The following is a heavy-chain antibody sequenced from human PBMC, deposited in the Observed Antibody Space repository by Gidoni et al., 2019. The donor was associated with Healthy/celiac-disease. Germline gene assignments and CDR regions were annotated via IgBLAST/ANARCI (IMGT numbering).Heavy chain of an antibody. D-gene: IGHD2-2*01. V-gene: IGHV1-2*04. Sequence: QVQLVQSGAEVKKPGASVKVSCMASGYTILGYYSHWVRQAPGQGLEWMGWINPNSGGTNYAQKFQGWVTMTRDTSISTAYMELSRLRSDDTAVYYCARDLWGHCSSTSCSYYYYYGMDVWGQGTTVTVSS. CDR1: GYTILGYY. CDR2: INPNSGGT. J-gene: IGHJ6*02. CDR3: ARDLWGHCSSTSCSYYYYYGMDV.